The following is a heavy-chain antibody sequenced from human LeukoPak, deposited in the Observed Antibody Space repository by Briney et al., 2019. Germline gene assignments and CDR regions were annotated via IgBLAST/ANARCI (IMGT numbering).Heavy chain of an antibody. CDR1: GGSISSRSYY. CDR3: ARDRSRWDLLPFDS. V-gene: IGHV4-39*07. J-gene: IGHJ4*02. Sequence: SETLSLTCTVSGGSISSRSYYWGRIRQPPGKGLEWIANIYYSGDTYYNPSLKSRVTISVDTSKNQFSLKLSSVAAADTAVYYCARDRSRWDLLPFDSWGQGTLVTVSS. D-gene: IGHD1-26*01. CDR2: IYYSGDT.